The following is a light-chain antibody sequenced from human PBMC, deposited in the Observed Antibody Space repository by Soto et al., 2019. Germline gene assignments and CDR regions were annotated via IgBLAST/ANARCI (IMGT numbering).Light chain of an antibody. V-gene: IGKV1-5*01. CDR2: DAS. CDR3: QQYNSYSALT. CDR1: QSISSW. J-gene: IGKJ4*01. Sequence: DIQMTQSPSTLSASVGDRVTITCRASQSISSWLAWYQQKPGKAPKLLIYDASSLESGVPSRFSGSGSGTEFILTISSRQPDDFVAYYCQQYNSYSALTFGGGTKVEIK.